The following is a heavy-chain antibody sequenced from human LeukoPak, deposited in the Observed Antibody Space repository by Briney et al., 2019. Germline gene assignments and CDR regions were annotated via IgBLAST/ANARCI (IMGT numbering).Heavy chain of an antibody. Sequence: SETLSLTCAVSGYSISSGYYWGWIRQPPGKGLEWIGSIFHSGSTYYNPSLKSRVTISVDTSKNQFSLKLGSVTAADTAVYYCARVDYSNYFDYWGQGTLVTVSS. J-gene: IGHJ4*02. CDR2: IFHSGST. D-gene: IGHD4-11*01. CDR3: ARVDYSNYFDY. V-gene: IGHV4-38-2*01. CDR1: GYSISSGYY.